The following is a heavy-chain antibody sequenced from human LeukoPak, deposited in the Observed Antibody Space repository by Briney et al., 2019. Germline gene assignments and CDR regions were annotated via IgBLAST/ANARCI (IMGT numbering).Heavy chain of an antibody. D-gene: IGHD6-6*01. J-gene: IGHJ5*02. CDR3: ARFAFVARPQNNWFDP. CDR1: GFSVSNYY. Sequence: PGGSLSLSCAASGFSVSNYYMSWVRQAPGKGLEWVSVIYSGGNTYYTDSVKGRFTISRDNPKNTVFLQMGSLRGEDTAVYYCARFAFVARPQNNWFDPWGQGTLVTVSS. V-gene: IGHV3-53*01. CDR2: IYSGGNT.